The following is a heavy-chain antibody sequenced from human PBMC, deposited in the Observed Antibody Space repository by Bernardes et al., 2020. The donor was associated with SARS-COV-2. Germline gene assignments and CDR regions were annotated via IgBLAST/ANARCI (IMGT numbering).Heavy chain of an antibody. D-gene: IGHD2-2*03. J-gene: IGHJ4*02. CDR2: ISSGRSHI. CDR3: ARMDIVFYSHDY. V-gene: IGHV3-21*01. CDR1: GFTFINYN. Sequence: GGTLRLSCAASGFTFINYNMDWVRKAPGKGLEWVSSISSGRSHIHYADSVKGRFAISRDNSKNTLYLQMNSLRAEDTALYYCARMDIVFYSHDYWGQGTLVTVSS.